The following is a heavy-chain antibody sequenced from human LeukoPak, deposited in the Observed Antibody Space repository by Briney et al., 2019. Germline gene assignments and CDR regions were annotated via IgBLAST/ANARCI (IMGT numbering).Heavy chain of an antibody. D-gene: IGHD5-24*01. V-gene: IGHV3-7*01. CDR2: IKQDGSEK. J-gene: IGHJ4*02. CDR3: ARLGAEMATIFSTRYYFDY. CDR1: GFTFSSYW. Sequence: GGSLRLSCAASGFTFSSYWMSWVRQAPGKGLEWVANIKQDGSEKYYVDSVKGRFTISRDNAKNSLYLQMNSLRAEDTAVYYCARLGAEMATIFSTRYYFDYWGQGTLVTVSS.